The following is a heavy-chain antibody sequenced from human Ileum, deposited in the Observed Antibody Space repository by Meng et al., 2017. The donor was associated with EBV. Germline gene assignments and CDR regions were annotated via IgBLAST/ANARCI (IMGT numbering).Heavy chain of an antibody. CDR2: MSDSGIT. CDR1: GGSISVINW. J-gene: IGHJ4*02. CDR3: AKNGEKYFEY. V-gene: IGHV4-4*02. Sequence: QVQLQESGPGLVNPSGTLSLPCDVSGGSISVINWWSWVRQSPEKGLEWIGEMSDSGITHYNPSLKSRFTISADKSNNQFSLKLTSVTSADTAVYFCAKNGEKYFEYWGQGTLVTVSS.